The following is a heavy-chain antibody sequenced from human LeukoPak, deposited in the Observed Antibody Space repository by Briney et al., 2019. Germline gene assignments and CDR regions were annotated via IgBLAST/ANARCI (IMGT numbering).Heavy chain of an antibody. V-gene: IGHV3-21*01. Sequence: GGSLRLSCAASGFTFSSYSMNWVRQAPGKGLEWVSSISSSSSYIYYADSVKGRFTISRGNAENSLYLQMNSLRAEDTAVYYCARGTHIVVVPAAPPHYYYYGMDVWGQGTTVTVSS. CDR3: ARGTHIVVVPAAPPHYYYYGMDV. D-gene: IGHD2-2*01. CDR2: ISSSSSYI. CDR1: GFTFSSYS. J-gene: IGHJ6*02.